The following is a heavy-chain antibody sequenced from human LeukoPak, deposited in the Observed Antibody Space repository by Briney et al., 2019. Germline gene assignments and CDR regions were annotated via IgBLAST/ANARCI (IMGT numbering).Heavy chain of an antibody. J-gene: IGHJ4*02. D-gene: IGHD1-26*01. V-gene: IGHV3-33*08. CDR2: IWTDGSKK. CDR3: ARRSSGTSGLDY. CDR1: GFTFSSYG. Sequence: GGSLRLSCAASGFTFSSYGMHWVRQAPGKGLEWVAVIWTDGSKKSYADSVKGRFTFTRDNSKNMLYLQMDSLRADDTAVYYRARRSSGTSGLDYWGQGILVTVSS.